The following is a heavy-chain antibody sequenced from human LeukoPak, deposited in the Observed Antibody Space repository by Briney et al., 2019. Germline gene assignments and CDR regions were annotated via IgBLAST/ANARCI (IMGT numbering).Heavy chain of an antibody. J-gene: IGHJ4*02. D-gene: IGHD3-16*02. CDR1: GYTFTGYY. CDR2: INPNSGGT. CDR3: ARSQPDYYDYVWGSYRYTSFDY. V-gene: IGHV1-2*02. Sequence: ASVKVSCKASGYTFTGYYMHWVRQAPGQGLEWMGWINPNSGGTNYAQKFQGRVTMTRDTSISTAYMELSRLRSDDTAVYYCARSQPDYYDYVWGSYRYTSFDYWGQGTLVTVSS.